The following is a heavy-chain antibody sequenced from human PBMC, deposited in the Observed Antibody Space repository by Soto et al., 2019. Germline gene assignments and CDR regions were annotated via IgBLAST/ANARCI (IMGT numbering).Heavy chain of an antibody. V-gene: IGHV4-30-4*01. D-gene: IGHD2-8*01. CDR2: IYYSGST. CDR1: GGSISSGDYY. J-gene: IGHJ6*02. CDR3: ARNHQAPSMLYEYGMDV. Sequence: SETLSLTCTVSGGSISSGDYYWSWIRQPPGKGLEWIGYIYYSGSTYYNPSLKSRVTISVDTSKNQFSLKLSSVTAADTAVYYCARNHQAPSMLYEYGMDVWGQGTTVTVSS.